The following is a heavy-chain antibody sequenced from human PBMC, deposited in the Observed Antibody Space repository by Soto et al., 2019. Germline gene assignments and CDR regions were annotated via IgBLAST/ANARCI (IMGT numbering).Heavy chain of an antibody. CDR3: ARLSRPNYYHTSGFFKDNWFDP. D-gene: IGHD3-22*01. V-gene: IGHV1-69*01. CDR1: GGTFNSYD. CDR2: IIPIVETP. J-gene: IGHJ5*02. Sequence: QVQLVQSGAEVKKPGSSMKVSCKASGGTFNSYDINWVRQAPGQGLEWMGGIIPIVETPKYAQKFQGRVTITSDESTNTVYMELSSLRSEDTAMYYCARLSRPNYYHTSGFFKDNWFDPWGQGTLVTVSS.